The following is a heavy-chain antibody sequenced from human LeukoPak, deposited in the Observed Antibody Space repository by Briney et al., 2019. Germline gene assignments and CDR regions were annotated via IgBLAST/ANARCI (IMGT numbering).Heavy chain of an antibody. CDR3: ARDGDDAFDI. Sequence: SETLSLTCTVSGGSISGYYWSWIRQPPGKGLEWIGYIYDSGSTNYNPSLKSRVTISVDTSKNQFSLKLSSVTAADTAVYYCARDGDDAFDIWGQGTMVTVSS. J-gene: IGHJ3*02. CDR2: IYDSGST. V-gene: IGHV4-59*01. CDR1: GGSISGYY.